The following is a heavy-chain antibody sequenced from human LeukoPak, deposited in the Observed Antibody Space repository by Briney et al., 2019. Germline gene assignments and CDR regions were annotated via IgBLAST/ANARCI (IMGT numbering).Heavy chain of an antibody. V-gene: IGHV1-69*04. CDR1: GGTFSSYA. D-gene: IGHD2-15*01. CDR3: ARAPRYCSGGSCYFSWFDP. J-gene: IGHJ5*02. Sequence: SVKVSCKASGGTFSSYAISWVRQAPGQGLEWMGRIIPILGIANYAQKFQGRVTITADKSTSTAYMELSSLRSEDTAVYYCARAPRYCSGGSCYFSWFDPWGQGTLVTVSS. CDR2: IIPILGIA.